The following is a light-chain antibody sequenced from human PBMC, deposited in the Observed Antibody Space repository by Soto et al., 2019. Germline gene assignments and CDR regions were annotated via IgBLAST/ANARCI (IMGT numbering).Light chain of an antibody. J-gene: IGKJ5*01. Sequence: EIVLTQSPGTLSLSPGERAILSCRSSQTIGTNYLAWYQQKPGQAPRLVIYGASTRATGTPARFSGSGYGTEFTLTISSLQSEDFAVYYCQQYNNWPPITFGQGTRLEIK. V-gene: IGKV3D-15*01. CDR3: QQYNNWPPIT. CDR2: GAS. CDR1: QTIGTN.